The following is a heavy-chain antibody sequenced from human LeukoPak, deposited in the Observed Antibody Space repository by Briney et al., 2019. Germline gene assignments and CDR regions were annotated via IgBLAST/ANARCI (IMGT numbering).Heavy chain of an antibody. V-gene: IGHV4-59*01. CDR3: ARVRLGELSFLYYYYYYYMDV. CDR1: GGSISSYY. J-gene: IGHJ6*03. D-gene: IGHD3-16*02. Sequence: PSETLSLTCTVSGGSISSYYWSWIRQPPGKGLEWIGYIYYSGSTNYNPSLKSRVTISVDTSKNQFSLELSSVTAADTAVYYCARVRLGELSFLYYYYYYYMDVWGKGTTVIVSS. CDR2: IYYSGST.